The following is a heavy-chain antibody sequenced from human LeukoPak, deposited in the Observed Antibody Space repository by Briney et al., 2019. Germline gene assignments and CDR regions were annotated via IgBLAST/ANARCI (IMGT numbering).Heavy chain of an antibody. V-gene: IGHV3-33*01. CDR3: ARAGGNPDAFDI. Sequence: GGSLRLSCAASGFTFGSYDMHWVRQAPGKGLEWVAVIWYDGSNKYYADSVKGRFTISRDNAKNSLYLQMNGLRAEDTAVYYCARAGGNPDAFDIWGQGTMATVYS. J-gene: IGHJ3*02. D-gene: IGHD4-23*01. CDR2: IWYDGSNK. CDR1: GFTFGSYD.